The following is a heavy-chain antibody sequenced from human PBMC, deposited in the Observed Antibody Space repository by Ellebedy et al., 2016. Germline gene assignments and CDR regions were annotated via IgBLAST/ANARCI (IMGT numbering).Heavy chain of an antibody. CDR1: GFTFSSYA. D-gene: IGHD3-3*01. V-gene: IGHV3-23*01. CDR2: ISGSGGST. CDR3: AIGRDYDFWSGYYRADY. Sequence: GGSLRLSCAASGFTFSSYAMSWVRQAPGKGLEWVSVISGSGGSTYYADSVKGRFTISRDNSKTTLYLQMNSLRAEYTAVYYCAIGRDYDFWSGYYRADYWGQGTLVTVSS. J-gene: IGHJ4*02.